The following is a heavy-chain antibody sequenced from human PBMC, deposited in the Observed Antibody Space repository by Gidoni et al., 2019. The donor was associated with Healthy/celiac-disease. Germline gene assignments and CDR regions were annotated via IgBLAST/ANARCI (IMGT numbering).Heavy chain of an antibody. CDR2: IIPILGIA. V-gene: IGHV1-69*08. CDR1: GGTFSSYT. D-gene: IGHD4-17*01. CDR3: AREGGGYGGYYYYGMDV. Sequence: QVQLVQSGAEVKKPGSSVKVSCKASGGTFSSYTLSWVRQAPGQGLEWMGRIIPILGIANYAQKFQGRVTITADKSTSTAYMELSSLRSEDTAGYYCAREGGGYGGYYYYGMDVWGQGTTVTVSS. J-gene: IGHJ6*02.